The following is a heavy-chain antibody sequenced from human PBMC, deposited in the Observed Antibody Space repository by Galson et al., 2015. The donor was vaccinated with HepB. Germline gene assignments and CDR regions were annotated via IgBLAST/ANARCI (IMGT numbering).Heavy chain of an antibody. CDR2: ISSASGYT. CDR1: GFAFSDYY. CDR3: ARRMQWVGGFDM. D-gene: IGHD6-19*01. Sequence: LRLSCAASGFAFSDYYMSWVRQAPGKGLEWVSYISSASGYTEYADSVKGRFTISRDNAKNSLYLQMNSLKADDTAVYYCARRMQWVGGFDMWGQGTMVTVSS. J-gene: IGHJ3*02. V-gene: IGHV3-11*03.